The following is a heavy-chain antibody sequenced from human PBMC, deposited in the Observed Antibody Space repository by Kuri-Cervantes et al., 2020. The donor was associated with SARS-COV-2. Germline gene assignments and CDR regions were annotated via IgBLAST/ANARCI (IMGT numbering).Heavy chain of an antibody. CDR3: ARVTIEIVPAAILEASKAWFDP. CDR2: INPSGGST. Sequence: ASVKVSCKASGYTFTSYYMHWVRQAPGQGLEWMGIINPSGGSTSYAQKFQGRVTMTRDTSKNQFSLKLSSVTAADTAVYYCARVTIEIVPAAILEASKAWFDPWGQGTLVTVSS. D-gene: IGHD2-2*01. J-gene: IGHJ5*02. CDR1: GYTFTSYY. V-gene: IGHV1-46*01.